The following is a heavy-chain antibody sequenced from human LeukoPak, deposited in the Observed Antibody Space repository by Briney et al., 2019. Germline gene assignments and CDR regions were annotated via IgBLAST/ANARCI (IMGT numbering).Heavy chain of an antibody. CDR2: ISSSSSYI. Sequence: PGGSLRLSCAASGFTFSSYSMNWVRQAPGKGLEWVSSISSSSSYIYYADSVKGRFTISRDNAKNSLYLQMNSLRAEDTAVYYCARGYDSSGYYTFFDYWAREPWSPSPQ. CDR3: ARGYDSSGYYTFFDY. CDR1: GFTFSSYS. V-gene: IGHV3-21*01. D-gene: IGHD3-22*01. J-gene: IGHJ4*02.